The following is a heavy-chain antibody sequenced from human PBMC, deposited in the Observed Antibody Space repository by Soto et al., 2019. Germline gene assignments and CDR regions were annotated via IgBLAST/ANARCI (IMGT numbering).Heavy chain of an antibody. J-gene: IGHJ4*02. D-gene: IGHD1-26*01. V-gene: IGHV3-33*01. CDR3: ARDGVGATTYFGYFDY. CDR1: GFSFGGYG. CDR2: IRYDGSNE. Sequence: GGSLRLSCEASGFSFGGYGMHWVRQAPGKGLEWVAVIRYDGSNEYYADSAKGRFTISRDNSKNTLYLQMNSLRAEDTAVYYCARDGVGATTYFGYFDYWGQGTLVTVSS.